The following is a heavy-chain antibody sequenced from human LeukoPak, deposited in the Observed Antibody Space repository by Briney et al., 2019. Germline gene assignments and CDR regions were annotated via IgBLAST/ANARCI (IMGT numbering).Heavy chain of an antibody. D-gene: IGHD2-15*01. V-gene: IGHV1-69*06. Sequence: ASVKVSCKASGGTFSSYAISWVRQAPGQGLEWMGGIIPIFGTANYAQKFQGRVTITADKSTSTAYMELSSLRSEDTAVYYCARHCSGGSCYVDYWGQGTLVTVSS. CDR2: IIPIFGTA. CDR1: GGTFSSYA. CDR3: ARHCSGGSCYVDY. J-gene: IGHJ4*02.